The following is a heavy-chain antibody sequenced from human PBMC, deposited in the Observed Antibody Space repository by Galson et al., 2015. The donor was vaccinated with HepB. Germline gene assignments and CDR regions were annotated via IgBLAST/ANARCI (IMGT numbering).Heavy chain of an antibody. J-gene: IGHJ3*02. D-gene: IGHD6-19*01. V-gene: IGHV3-48*01. CDR3: ARERRSIAVSALDAFDI. CDR2: ISSSSSTI. CDR1: GFTFSSYS. Sequence: SLRLSCAASGFTFSSYSMNWVRQAPGKGLEWVSYISSSSSTIYYADSVKGRFTISRDNAKNSLYLQMNSLRAEDTAVYYCARERRSIAVSALDAFDIWGQGTMVTVSS.